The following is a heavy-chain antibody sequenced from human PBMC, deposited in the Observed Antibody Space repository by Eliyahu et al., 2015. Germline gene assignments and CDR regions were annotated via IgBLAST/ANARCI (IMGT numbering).Heavy chain of an antibody. Sequence: EVQLVESGGGLVQPGGSLRLSCAASGFTXXGYSXDWVXQAPGKGLEWISYISSSSSPIYYADSVKGRFTISRDNAKNSLYLQMNSLRAEDTAIYYCARGIAVAGTSHFDYWGQGTLVTVSS. V-gene: IGHV3-48*01. CDR3: ARGIAVAGTSHFDY. D-gene: IGHD6-19*01. J-gene: IGHJ4*02. CDR1: GFTXXGYS. CDR2: ISSSSSPI.